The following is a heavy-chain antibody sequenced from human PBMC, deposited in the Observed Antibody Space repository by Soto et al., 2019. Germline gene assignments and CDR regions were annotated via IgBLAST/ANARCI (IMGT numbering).Heavy chain of an antibody. V-gene: IGHV3-23*01. D-gene: IGHD2-2*01. CDR1: GFTLSTYD. CDR2: ISGGNDRT. CDR3: AKDLWVVVPLGAFDI. J-gene: IGHJ3*02. Sequence: PGGSLRLSCAASGFTLSTYDMHWVRQATGKGLEWVAAISGGNDRTYYADDVKGQITISGNNSKNTLYQKMNSLRAVDSAVYYCAKDLWVVVPLGAFDIWGQGTMVTVSS.